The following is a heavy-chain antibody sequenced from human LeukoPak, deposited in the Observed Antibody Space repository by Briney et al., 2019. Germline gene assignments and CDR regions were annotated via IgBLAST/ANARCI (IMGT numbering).Heavy chain of an antibody. Sequence: VASVKVSCKASGYTFTSYGISWVRQAPGQGLEWMGWISAYNGNTNYAQKLQGRVTMTTDTSTSTAYMELRSLRSDDTAVYYRARVPELRYFDWLLPSSDYWGQGTLVTVSS. V-gene: IGHV1-18*01. D-gene: IGHD3-9*01. CDR2: ISAYNGNT. CDR3: ARVPELRYFDWLLPSSDY. CDR1: GYTFTSYG. J-gene: IGHJ4*02.